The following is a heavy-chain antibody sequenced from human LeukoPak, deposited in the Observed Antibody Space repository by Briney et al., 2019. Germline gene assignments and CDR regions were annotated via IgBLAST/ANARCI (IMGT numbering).Heavy chain of an antibody. J-gene: IGHJ5*02. CDR1: GGPFSDYY. Sequence: PSETLSLTCAVYGGPFSDYYWNWIRQPPGKGLEWIGEINHSGSTNYNPSLKSRVTISVDTSKNQFSLKLSSVTAADTAVYYCARLAIAAAGLKWFDPAIASAGLNWFDPWGQGTLVTVSS. V-gene: IGHV4-34*01. CDR2: INHSGST. D-gene: IGHD6-13*01. CDR3: ARLAIAAAGLKWFDPAIASAGLNWFDP.